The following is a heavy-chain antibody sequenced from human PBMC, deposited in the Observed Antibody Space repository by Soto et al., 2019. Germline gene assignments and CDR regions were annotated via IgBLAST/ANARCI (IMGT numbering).Heavy chain of an antibody. V-gene: IGHV1-69*01. Sequence: QVQLVQSGAEVKKPGSSVKVSCKASGGTFSSYAMSWVRQAPGQGLEWMGGIIPISDTTNYAQKFQGRVTITADESTSTAYMELSRLSSEDTAVYYCARSQGSSTSLEIYYYYYYGMDVWGQGTTVTVSS. D-gene: IGHD2-2*01. CDR1: GGTFSSYA. J-gene: IGHJ6*02. CDR3: ARSQGSSTSLEIYYYYYYGMDV. CDR2: IIPISDTT.